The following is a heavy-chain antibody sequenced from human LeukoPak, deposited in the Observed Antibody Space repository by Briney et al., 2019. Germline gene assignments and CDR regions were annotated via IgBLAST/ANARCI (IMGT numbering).Heavy chain of an antibody. J-gene: IGHJ4*02. CDR2: IYYSGST. CDR3: ASITMVRGAYAQIDD. V-gene: IGHV4-30-4*01. CDR1: GGSISSGDYY. D-gene: IGHD3-10*01. Sequence: SETLSLTCTVSGGSISSGDYYWSWIRQPPGKGLEWIGYIYYSGSTYYNPSLRSRVAMSVDTSKNQFSLKLSSETAADTAVYYCASITMVRGAYAQIDDWGQGTLVTVSS.